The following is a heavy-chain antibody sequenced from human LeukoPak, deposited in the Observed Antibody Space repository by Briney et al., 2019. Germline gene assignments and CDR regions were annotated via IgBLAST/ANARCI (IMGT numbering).Heavy chain of an antibody. V-gene: IGHV1-46*01. J-gene: IGHJ4*02. Sequence: ASVKVSCKASGYTFTSYYMHWVRQAPGQGLEWMGIINPSGGSTSYAQKFQGRVTMTRDTSTSTVYMELSSLRSEDTAVYYCASWYYYGSSGYLFDYWGQGTLVTVSS. CDR1: GYTFTSYY. CDR3: ASWYYYGSSGYLFDY. CDR2: INPSGGST. D-gene: IGHD3-22*01.